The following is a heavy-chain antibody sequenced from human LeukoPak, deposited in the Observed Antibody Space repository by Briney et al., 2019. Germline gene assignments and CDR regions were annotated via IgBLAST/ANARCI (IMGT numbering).Heavy chain of an antibody. Sequence: PSETLSLTCTVSGGSISSSSYYWGWLRQPPGKGLEWIVSIYYSGSTYYNPSLKSRVTISVDTSKNQFSLKLSSVTAADTAVYYCARLGYCSSTSCDWFDPWGQGTLVTVSS. CDR3: ARLGYCSSTSCDWFDP. CDR2: IYYSGST. V-gene: IGHV4-39*01. D-gene: IGHD2-2*01. J-gene: IGHJ5*02. CDR1: GGSISSSSYY.